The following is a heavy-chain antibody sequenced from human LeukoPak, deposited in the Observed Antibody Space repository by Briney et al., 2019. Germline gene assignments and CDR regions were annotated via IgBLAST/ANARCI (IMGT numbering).Heavy chain of an antibody. CDR3: AIGSAHIVVVIATDYYMDV. CDR2: INPNSGGT. Sequence: ASVKVSCKASGYTFTGYYMHWVRQAPGQGLEWMGWINPNSGGTNYAQKFQGRVTMTRDTSISTAYMEPSRLRSDDTAVYYCAIGSAHIVVVIATDYYMDVWGKGTTVTVSS. J-gene: IGHJ6*03. D-gene: IGHD2-21*01. V-gene: IGHV1-2*02. CDR1: GYTFTGYY.